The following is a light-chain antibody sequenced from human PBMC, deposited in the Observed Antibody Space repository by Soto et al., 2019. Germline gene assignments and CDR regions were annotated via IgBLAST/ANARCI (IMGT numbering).Light chain of an antibody. J-gene: IGLJ1*01. CDR1: SSDVGGYNY. Sequence: QSALTQPASVSGSPGQSITISCTGTSSDVGGYNYFSWYQQHPGKAPKLMIYDVSNRPSGVSNRFSGSKSGNTASLTIAGLPAEDEAEYYCSSYTSSSTLYVFGTGTKVTVL. V-gene: IGLV2-14*01. CDR3: SSYTSSSTLYV. CDR2: DVS.